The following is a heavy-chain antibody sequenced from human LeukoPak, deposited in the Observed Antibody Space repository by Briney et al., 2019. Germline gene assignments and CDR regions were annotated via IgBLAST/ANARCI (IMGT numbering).Heavy chain of an antibody. D-gene: IGHD6-19*01. Sequence: ASVKVSCKASGYTFTSYDINWVRQAPGQGLEWMGIINPSGGSTSYAQKFQGRVTMTRDTSTSTVYMELSSLRSEDTAVYYCARDLVSGSSGWPRVDYWGQGTLVTVSS. CDR1: GYTFTSYD. CDR2: INPSGGST. CDR3: ARDLVSGSSGWPRVDY. J-gene: IGHJ4*02. V-gene: IGHV1-46*01.